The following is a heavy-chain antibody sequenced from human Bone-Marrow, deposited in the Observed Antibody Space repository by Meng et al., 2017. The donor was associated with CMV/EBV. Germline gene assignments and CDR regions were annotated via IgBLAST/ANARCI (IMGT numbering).Heavy chain of an antibody. CDR2: ISGSSGSR. J-gene: IGHJ4*02. D-gene: IGHD1-1*01. Sequence: GESLKISCAASGFTFSSYAMSWVRQAPGKGLEWVSAISGSSGSRYYADSVKGRFTISRDNSKNTLYLQMNSLRAEDTAVYYCANLETDYWGQGTLVTVSS. V-gene: IGHV3-23*01. CDR1: GFTFSSYA. CDR3: ANLETDY.